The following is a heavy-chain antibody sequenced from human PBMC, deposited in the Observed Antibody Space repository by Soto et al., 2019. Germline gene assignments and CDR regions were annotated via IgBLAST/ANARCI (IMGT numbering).Heavy chain of an antibody. D-gene: IGHD6-13*01. CDR1: GFTFSSYA. J-gene: IGHJ4*02. V-gene: IGHV3-64D*08. Sequence: GGSLRLSCSASGFTFSSYAMHWVRQAPGKGLEYVSAISSNGGSTYYADSVKGRFTISRDNSKNTLYLQMSSLRAEDTAVYYCVKDPKRYSSSWLDYWGQGTLVTVLL. CDR2: ISSNGGST. CDR3: VKDPKRYSSSWLDY.